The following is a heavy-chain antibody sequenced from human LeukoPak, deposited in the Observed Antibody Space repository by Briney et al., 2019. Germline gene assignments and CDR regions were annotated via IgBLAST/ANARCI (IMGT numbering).Heavy chain of an antibody. V-gene: IGHV3-23*01. Sequence: GGSLRLSCAASGFTFSSYAMSWVRQAPGKGLEWVSAISGSGGSTYYADSVKGRFTISRDNSRDTLYLQMNSLRAEDTAVYYCATVEPFYYARGFDYWGQGTLVTVSS. CDR3: ATVEPFYYARGFDY. J-gene: IGHJ4*02. CDR2: ISGSGGST. CDR1: GFTFSSYA. D-gene: IGHD3-10*01.